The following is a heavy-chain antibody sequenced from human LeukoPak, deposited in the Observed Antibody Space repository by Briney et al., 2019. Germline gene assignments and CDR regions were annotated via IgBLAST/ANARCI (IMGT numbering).Heavy chain of an antibody. CDR1: GYTFSSYA. D-gene: IGHD2-15*01. V-gene: IGHV7-4-1*02. Sequence: ASVKVSCKASGYTFSSYAMNWVRQAPGQGLEWMGWINTNTGNPTYAQGFTGRFVFSLDTSVSTAYLQISSLKAEDTAVYYCARETTSGGSGASDPWGQGTLVTVSS. J-gene: IGHJ5*02. CDR3: ARETTSGGSGASDP. CDR2: INTNTGNP.